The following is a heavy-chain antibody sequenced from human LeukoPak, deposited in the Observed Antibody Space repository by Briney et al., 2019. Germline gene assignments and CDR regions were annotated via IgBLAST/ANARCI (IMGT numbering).Heavy chain of an antibody. J-gene: IGHJ4*02. CDR1: GFTFSSYA. CDR3: ARDTYGSGSYYNAPLDY. Sequence: SGGSLRLSCAASGFTFSSYAMSWVRQAPGKGLEWVSAISGSGGSTYYADSVKGRFTISRDNSKNTLYLQMNSLRAEDTAVYYCARDTYGSGSYYNAPLDYWGQGTLVTVSS. D-gene: IGHD3-10*01. V-gene: IGHV3-23*01. CDR2: ISGSGGST.